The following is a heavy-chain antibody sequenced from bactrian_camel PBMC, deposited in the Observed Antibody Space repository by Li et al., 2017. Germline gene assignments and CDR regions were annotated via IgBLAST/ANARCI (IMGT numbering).Heavy chain of an antibody. CDR2: ADSDGGT. CDR3: AAASYCRLNRVPKEEFTY. J-gene: IGHJ4*01. V-gene: IGHV3S26*01. D-gene: IGHD1*01. Sequence: VQLVESGGGSVQAGGSLRLSCAASGEPNLSYCMAWFRQHHGDELEEIAVADSDGGTKYADSMLGRFTISKDNANHILYLEMNGLEPEDSGMYVCAAASYCRLNRVPKEEFTYWGQGTQVTVS. CDR1: GEPNLSYC.